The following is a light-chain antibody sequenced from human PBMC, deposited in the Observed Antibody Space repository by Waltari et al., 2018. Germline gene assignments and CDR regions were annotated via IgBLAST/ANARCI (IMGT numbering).Light chain of an antibody. V-gene: IGLV1-44*01. CDR1: SSNIGPGP. CDR3: AAWDDDLNGWV. J-gene: IGLJ3*02. Sequence: QSVLTQPPSASGTPGQRVTISCSGSSSNIGPGPVSWYQQLPGTAPRLLIYANNPRPSGVPARFSGSKSGTSASLAISGLQVEDEADYYCAAWDDDLNGWVFGGGTKVTVL. CDR2: ANN.